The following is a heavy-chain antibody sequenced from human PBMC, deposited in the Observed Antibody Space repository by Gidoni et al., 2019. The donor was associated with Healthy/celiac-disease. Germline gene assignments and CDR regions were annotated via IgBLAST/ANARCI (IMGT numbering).Heavy chain of an antibody. V-gene: IGHV1-24*01. Sequence: QVQLVQSGAEVKKPGASVKVSCKVSGYASPELSRHWVRPAPGKGLEWMGGFDPEDGETIYAQKFQGRVTMTEDTSTDTAYMELSSLRSEDTAVYYCATDRGGSYGRFDYWGQGTLVTVSS. D-gene: IGHD1-26*01. CDR3: ATDRGGSYGRFDY. J-gene: IGHJ4*02. CDR2: FDPEDGET. CDR1: GYASPELS.